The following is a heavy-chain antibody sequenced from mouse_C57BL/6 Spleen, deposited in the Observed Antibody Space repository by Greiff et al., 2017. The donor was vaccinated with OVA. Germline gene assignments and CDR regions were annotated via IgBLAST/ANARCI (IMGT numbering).Heavy chain of an antibody. V-gene: IGHV1-50*01. CDR2: IDPSDSYT. CDR3: ARWGLMGDY. CDR1: GYTFTSYW. J-gene: IGHJ4*01. D-gene: IGHD2-13*01. Sequence: QVQLKQPGAELVKPGASVKLSCKASGYTFTSYWMQWVKQRPGQGLEWIGEIDPSDSYTNYNQKFKGKATLTVDTSSSTAYMQLSSLTSEDSAVYYCARWGLMGDYWGQGTSVTVSS.